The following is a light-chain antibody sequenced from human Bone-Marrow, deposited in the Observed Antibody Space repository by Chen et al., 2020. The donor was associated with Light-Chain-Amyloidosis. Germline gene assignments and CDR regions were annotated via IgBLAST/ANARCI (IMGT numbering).Light chain of an antibody. CDR2: DDS. CDR3: QVWDRSSDRPV. V-gene: IGLV3-21*02. J-gene: IGLJ3*02. Sequence: SYVLTQPSSVSVAPGQTATIACGGNNIGSTSVPWYQQTPGQAPLLVVYDDSDRPSGIPERLSGSNSGNTANLTISRVEAGDEADYYCQVWDRSSDRPVFGGGTKLTVL. CDR1: NIGSTS.